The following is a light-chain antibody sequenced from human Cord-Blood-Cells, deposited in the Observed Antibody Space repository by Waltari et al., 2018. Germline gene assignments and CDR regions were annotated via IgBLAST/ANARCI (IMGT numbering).Light chain of an antibody. CDR2: EDN. CDR3: QSYDSSNHVV. J-gene: IGLJ2*01. V-gene: IGLV6-57*01. CDR1: SGSIASNS. Sequence: NFILTKHHPVSESPGKTVTISCTRSSGSIASNSVQWYQQRPGSSPTTVIYEDNQRPSGVPDRFSGSIDSSSNSASLTISGLKTEDEADYYCQSYDSSNHVVFGGGTKLTVL.